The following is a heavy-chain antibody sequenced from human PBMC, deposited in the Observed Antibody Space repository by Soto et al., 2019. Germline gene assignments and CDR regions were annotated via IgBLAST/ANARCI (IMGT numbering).Heavy chain of an antibody. CDR3: ARHRYSYGVYYFDY. D-gene: IGHD5-18*01. CDR2: IYYSGST. Sequence: SETLSLTCTVSGGSISNYYWSWIRQPPGKGLEWIGYIYYSGSTNYNPSLKSRVTISVDTSKNQFSLKLSSVTAADTALYYCARHRYSYGVYYFDYWGQGTLVTVS. V-gene: IGHV4-59*08. J-gene: IGHJ4*02. CDR1: GGSISNYY.